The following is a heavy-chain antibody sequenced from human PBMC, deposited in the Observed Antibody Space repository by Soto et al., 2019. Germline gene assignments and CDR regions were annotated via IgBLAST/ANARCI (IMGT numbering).Heavy chain of an antibody. V-gene: IGHV3-15*01. CDR3: TRNADSDF. J-gene: IGHJ4*02. Sequence: GGSLRLSCAASGFTFSNAWMNWVRQAPGKGLEWVGRAKRKSDGGTVDYATPVKGRFTISRDDSKNILYLEMNSLKTEDTAVYYCTRNADSDFRGQGTLVTGSS. CDR1: GFTFSNAW. CDR2: AKRKSDGGTV.